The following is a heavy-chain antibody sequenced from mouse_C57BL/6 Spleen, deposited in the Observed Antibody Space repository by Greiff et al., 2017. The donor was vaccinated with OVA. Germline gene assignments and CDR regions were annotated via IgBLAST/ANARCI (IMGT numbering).Heavy chain of an antibody. J-gene: IGHJ2*01. V-gene: IGHV1-42*01. D-gene: IGHD2-4*01. CDR3: ARFDYDEGAYYFDY. CDR2: INPSTGGT. CDR1: GYSFTGYY. Sequence: EVQLQQSGPELVKPGASVKISCKASGYSFTGYYMNWVKQSPEKSLEWIGEINPSTGGTTYNQKFKAKATLTVDKSSSTAYMQLKSLTSEDSAVYDCARFDYDEGAYYFDYWGQGTTLTVSS.